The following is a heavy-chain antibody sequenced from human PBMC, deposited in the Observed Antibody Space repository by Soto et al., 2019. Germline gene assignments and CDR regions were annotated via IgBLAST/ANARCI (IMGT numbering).Heavy chain of an antibody. J-gene: IGHJ6*02. D-gene: IGHD2-2*01. Sequence: GGSLRLSCAASGFNFSSYGMHWVRQAPGKGLEWVAVISYDGSNKYYADSVKGRFTISRDNSKNTLYLQMNSLRAEDTAVYYCAKEREGYCSSTSCYGMDVWGQGTTVTAP. CDR2: ISYDGSNK. CDR1: GFNFSSYG. CDR3: AKEREGYCSSTSCYGMDV. V-gene: IGHV3-30*18.